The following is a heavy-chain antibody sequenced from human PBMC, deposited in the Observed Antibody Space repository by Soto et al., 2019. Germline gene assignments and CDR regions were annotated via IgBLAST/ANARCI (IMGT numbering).Heavy chain of an antibody. CDR2: IYYSGST. Sequence: PPETPSLTCTVSGGSISSGGYYWSWIRQHPGKGLERIGYIYYSGSTYYNPSLKSRVTISVDTSKNQFSLKLSSVTAADTAVYYCARGLSYDYIWGSYRPSACYFDYWGQGTLVTVSS. V-gene: IGHV4-31*03. CDR1: GGSISSGGYY. J-gene: IGHJ4*02. D-gene: IGHD3-16*02. CDR3: ARGLSYDYIWGSYRPSACYFDY.